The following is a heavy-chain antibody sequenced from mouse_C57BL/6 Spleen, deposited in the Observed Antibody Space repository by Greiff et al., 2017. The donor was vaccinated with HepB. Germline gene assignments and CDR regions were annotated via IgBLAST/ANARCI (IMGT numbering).Heavy chain of an antibody. Sequence: VQLQQSGAELVKPGASVKISCKASGYAFSSYWMNWVKQRPGKGLEWIGQIYPGDGDTNYNGKFKGKATLTADKSSSTAYMQLSSLTSEDSAVYFCARSASNCDCAMDYWGQGTSVTVSS. CDR1: GYAFSSYW. V-gene: IGHV1-80*01. CDR2: IYPGDGDT. D-gene: IGHD2-5*01. CDR3: ARSASNCDCAMDY. J-gene: IGHJ4*01.